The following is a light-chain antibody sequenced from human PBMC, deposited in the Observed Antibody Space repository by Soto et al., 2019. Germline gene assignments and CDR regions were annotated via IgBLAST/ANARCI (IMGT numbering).Light chain of an antibody. V-gene: IGKV3-20*01. Sequence: DIVLTQSPGTLSLSPGERATLSCRASQSVSSSYFAWYQHKPGQAPRLLIYGASSRATGITDRFSGSGSGTDFTLTISRLEPEDFAVYDCQQGSTCGQGTKLEIK. CDR3: QQGST. CDR1: QSVSSSY. CDR2: GAS. J-gene: IGKJ2*01.